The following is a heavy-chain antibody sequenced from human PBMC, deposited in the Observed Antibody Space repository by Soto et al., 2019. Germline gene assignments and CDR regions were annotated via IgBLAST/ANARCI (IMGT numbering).Heavy chain of an antibody. J-gene: IGHJ4*02. V-gene: IGHV3-23*01. CDR2: ISGSGGST. CDR1: GFTFSIFA. CDR3: AKRRGAGGHFDY. D-gene: IGHD2-15*01. Sequence: PGGSLRLSCAASGFTFSIFAMSWVRQSPGKGLEWVSTISGSGGSTYYADAVKGRFTISRDNSMGTLYLQMKSLRVEDTAIYFCAKRRGAGGHFDYWGQGALFTVSS.